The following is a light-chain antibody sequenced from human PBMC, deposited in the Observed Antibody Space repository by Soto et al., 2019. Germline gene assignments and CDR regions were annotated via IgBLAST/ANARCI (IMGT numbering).Light chain of an antibody. CDR3: QQRSTTWT. CDR1: QSVSSNS. V-gene: IGKV3D-20*02. CDR2: GAS. J-gene: IGKJ1*01. Sequence: EIVLTQSPGTLSLSPGERATLSCRASQSVSSNSLAWYQQKPGQAPRLLIYGASSRATGIPDRFSGSGSGTDFALTISRLEPEDFAVYYCQQRSTTWTFGQGTKVEIK.